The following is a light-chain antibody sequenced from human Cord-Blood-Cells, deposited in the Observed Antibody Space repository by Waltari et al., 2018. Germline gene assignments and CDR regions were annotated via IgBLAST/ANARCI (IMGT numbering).Light chain of an antibody. V-gene: IGLV2-14*01. Sequence: QSALTQPASVSGSPGQSITISCTGTSSDVGGYNYVSWYQQHPGKAPKLMIYDVSKRPSGVSIRFAGSKSGNTAAMTISGLQAEDEADYYCRSYTSSSVVFGGGTKLTVL. CDR2: DVS. J-gene: IGLJ2*01. CDR3: RSYTSSSVV. CDR1: SSDVGGYNY.